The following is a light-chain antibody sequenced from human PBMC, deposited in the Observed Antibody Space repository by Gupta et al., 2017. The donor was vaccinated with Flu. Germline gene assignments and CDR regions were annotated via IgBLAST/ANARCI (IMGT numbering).Light chain of an antibody. Sequence: VTPGEPASSSCSASQSRLHSSGYNKLDWYLQKPGQSPHLLIYLGSHRASGVPDRFSGSESGTDFILKISRVEPEDVGVYYCKQTVQTPNTFGRGTMVEIK. CDR3: KQTVQTPNT. J-gene: IGKJ4*01. V-gene: IGKV2-28*01. CDR2: LGS. CDR1: QSRLHSSGYNK.